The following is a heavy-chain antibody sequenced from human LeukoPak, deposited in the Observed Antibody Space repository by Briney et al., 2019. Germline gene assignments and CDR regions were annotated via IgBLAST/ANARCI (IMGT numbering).Heavy chain of an antibody. CDR2: IYPGDSDT. Sequence: GASLQISCKASGSSFTTYWIGWLRPLPGKGLEWMGIIYPGDSDTRYSPSFQGQVTISADKSISTAYLHWSNLKASDTAVYYCARRSISLPPHMDVWGKGTTVTVSS. V-gene: IGHV5-51*01. CDR3: ARRSISLPPHMDV. CDR1: GSSFTTYW. D-gene: IGHD2/OR15-2a*01. J-gene: IGHJ6*03.